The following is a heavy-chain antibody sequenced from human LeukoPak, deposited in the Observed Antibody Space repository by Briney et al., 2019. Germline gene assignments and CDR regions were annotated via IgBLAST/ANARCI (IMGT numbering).Heavy chain of an antibody. D-gene: IGHD1-26*01. CDR1: GFTFSSYA. CDR2: ISYDGSNK. J-gene: IGHJ6*02. CDR3: VKDHRDSGNYYYYYGMDV. V-gene: IGHV3-30-3*01. Sequence: GGSLRLSCAASGFTFSSYAMHWVRQAPGKGLEWVAVISYDGSNKYYADSVKGRFTISRDNSKNTLYLQMDSLRAEDTAVYACVKDHRDSGNYYYYYGMDVWGQGTTVAVSS.